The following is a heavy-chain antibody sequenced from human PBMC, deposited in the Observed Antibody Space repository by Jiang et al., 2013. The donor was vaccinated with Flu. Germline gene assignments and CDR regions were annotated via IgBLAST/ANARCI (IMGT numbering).Heavy chain of an antibody. V-gene: IGHV3-21*01. CDR1: GFTFSSYS. CDR3: ARERRDYDSSGYYYVPYYYYGMDV. D-gene: IGHD3-22*01. Sequence: VQLLESGGGLVKPGGSLRLSCAASGFTFSSYSMNWVRQAPGKGLEWVSSISSSSSYIYYADSVKGRFTISRDNAKNSLYLQMNSLRAEDTAVYYCARERRDYDSSGYYYVPYYYYGMDVWGQGTTVTVSS. CDR2: ISSSSSYI. J-gene: IGHJ6*02.